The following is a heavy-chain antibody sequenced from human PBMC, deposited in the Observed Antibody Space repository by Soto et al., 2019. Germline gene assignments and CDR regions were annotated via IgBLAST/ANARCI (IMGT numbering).Heavy chain of an antibody. D-gene: IGHD2-15*01. V-gene: IGHV4-31*03. J-gene: IGHJ4*02. CDR1: GDSVTNVGYY. CDR3: ASLICSAGNCYDFDH. CDR2: IYHGGSA. Sequence: PSETLSLTCTVSGDSVTNVGYYWNWIRQRPGKGLEWIGYIYHGGSAYYNPSLKSRLTISMDTSKNQFSLRLRSVTAADTAVYFCASLICSAGNCYDFDHWGQGTLVTVSS.